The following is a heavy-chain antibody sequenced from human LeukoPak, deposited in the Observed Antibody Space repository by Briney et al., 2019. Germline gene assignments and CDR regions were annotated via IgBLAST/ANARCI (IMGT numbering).Heavy chain of an antibody. CDR3: ARDGDIVVVTANYGMDV. D-gene: IGHD2-21*02. V-gene: IGHV3-33*01. Sequence: PGGSLRLSCAASGFTFSSYGMHWVRQAPGKGLEWVAVIWYDGSNKYYADSVKGRFTISRDNSKNTLYLQMNSLRAEDTAVYYCARDGDIVVVTANYGMDVWGQGTTVTVSS. CDR1: GFTFSSYG. CDR2: IWYDGSNK. J-gene: IGHJ6*02.